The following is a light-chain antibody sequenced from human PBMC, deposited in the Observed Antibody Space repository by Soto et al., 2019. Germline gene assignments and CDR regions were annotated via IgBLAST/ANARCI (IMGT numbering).Light chain of an antibody. CDR3: NSYTTSSTLL. J-gene: IGLJ2*01. CDR2: AVS. Sequence: QSALTQPASVSGSPGQSITISCTGTSGDVGFYNYVSWYQHHPAKAPKLIIYAVSNRPSGVSSRFSGSKSGNTASLTISGLQAEDEADYYCNSYTTSSTLLFGGGTKLTVL. V-gene: IGLV2-14*01. CDR1: SGDVGFYNY.